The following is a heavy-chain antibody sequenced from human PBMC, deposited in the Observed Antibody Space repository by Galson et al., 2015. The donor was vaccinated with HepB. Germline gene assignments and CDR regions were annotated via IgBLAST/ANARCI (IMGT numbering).Heavy chain of an antibody. CDR3: ARDQRKSSHCEDRDYHDAMDV. CDR2: ISYEGGNT. J-gene: IGHJ6*02. Sequence: SLRLSCAASGFTFGSYAMQWVRQAPGKGLEWVALISYEGGNTQYVDSVKGRFTISRDNSRNTLYLQMNSLRGEDTALYYCARDQRKSSHCEDRDYHDAMDVWGQGTTVTATS. V-gene: IGHV3-30*04. D-gene: IGHD4/OR15-4a*01. CDR1: GFTFGSYA.